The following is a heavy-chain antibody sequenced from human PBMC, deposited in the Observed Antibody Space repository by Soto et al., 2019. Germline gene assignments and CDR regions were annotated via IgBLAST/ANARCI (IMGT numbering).Heavy chain of an antibody. D-gene: IGHD6-13*01. Sequence: QVQLVQSGAEVKKPGASVKVSCKASGYTFTSYGISWVRQAPGQGLEWMGWISAYNGNTNYAQKLQGRVTMTTDTSTGTVDMELRSLNSADAAVYYCARRHWESSGTWSPLGDWGQGTLLTVSS. CDR1: GYTFTSYG. J-gene: IGHJ4*02. CDR3: ARRHWESSGTWSPLGD. V-gene: IGHV1-18*01. CDR2: ISAYNGNT.